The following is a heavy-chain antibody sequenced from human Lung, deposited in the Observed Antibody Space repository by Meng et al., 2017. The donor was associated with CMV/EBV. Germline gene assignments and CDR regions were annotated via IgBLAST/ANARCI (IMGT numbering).Heavy chain of an antibody. CDR3: AKGLSGLNYYNGMDV. J-gene: IGHJ6*02. Sequence: SCAASGFTFDDYAMHWVRQVPGKGLEWVAGITWNSGRIGYADSVKGRFTISRDNAKNSLYLQMNSLRAEDTAFYYCAKGLSGLNYYNGMDVWGRGTRVTVSS. CDR1: GFTFDDYA. D-gene: IGHD1-26*01. V-gene: IGHV3-9*01. CDR2: ITWNSGRI.